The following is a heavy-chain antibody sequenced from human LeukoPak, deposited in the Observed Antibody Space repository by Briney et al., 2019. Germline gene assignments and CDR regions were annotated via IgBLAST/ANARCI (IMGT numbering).Heavy chain of an antibody. CDR2: ISSSSSMI. D-gene: IGHD2-2*01. J-gene: IGHJ4*02. V-gene: IGHV3-48*02. CDR3: ARYHYAYDY. Sequence: ECVSYISSSSSMIYYADSVRGRFTISRDDAKNSLYLQMSSLRDEDTAVYYCARYHYAYDYWGQGTLVTVSS.